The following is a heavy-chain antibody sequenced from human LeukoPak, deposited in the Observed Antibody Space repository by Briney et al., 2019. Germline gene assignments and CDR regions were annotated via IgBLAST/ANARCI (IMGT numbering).Heavy chain of an antibody. CDR1: GGTFSSYA. Sequence: GASVKVSCKASGGTFSSYAISWVRQAPGQGLEWMGWINPNSGNTGYAQKFQGRVTMTRNTSISTAYIELSSLRSEDTAVYYCARRNYDFWSGYPTVDYWGQGTLVTVSS. CDR2: INPNSGNT. V-gene: IGHV1-8*02. J-gene: IGHJ4*02. CDR3: ARRNYDFWSGYPTVDY. D-gene: IGHD3-3*01.